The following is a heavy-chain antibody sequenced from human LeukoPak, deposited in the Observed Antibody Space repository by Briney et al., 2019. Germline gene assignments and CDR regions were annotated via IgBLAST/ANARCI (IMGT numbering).Heavy chain of an antibody. J-gene: IGHJ4*02. CDR1: GFTFSSYA. CDR2: ISGSGGST. D-gene: IGHD3-3*01. Sequence: GGSLRLSCAASGFTFSSYAMSWVRQAPGKGLEWVSAISGSGGSTYYADSVKGRFTISRDNSKNTLYLQMNSLRAEDTAVYYCAKDQFTYYDFWSGYYPSDYWGQGTLVTVSS. V-gene: IGHV3-23*01. CDR3: AKDQFTYYDFWSGYYPSDY.